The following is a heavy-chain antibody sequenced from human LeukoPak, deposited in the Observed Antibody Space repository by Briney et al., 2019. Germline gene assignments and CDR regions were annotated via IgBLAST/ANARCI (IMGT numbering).Heavy chain of an antibody. CDR2: IHPGGQI. CDR3: ARDPGYGSGADYGNY. J-gene: IGHJ4*02. CDR1: GFSPSNIY. D-gene: IGHD4/OR15-4a*01. Sequence: GGCLRLSCAAPGFSPSNIYMSWVRQAPGKGLEWVSVIHPGGQIYYAESLKGRFTISRDNSKNTVYLHMNSLRAEDTAVYHGARDPGYGSGADYGNYWGQGTLVTVSS. V-gene: IGHV3-66*01.